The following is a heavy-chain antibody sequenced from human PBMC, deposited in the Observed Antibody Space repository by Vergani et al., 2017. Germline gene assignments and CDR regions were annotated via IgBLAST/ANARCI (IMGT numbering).Heavy chain of an antibody. CDR2: TRNKANSYTT. CDR3: ARGFGDFRSMDV. Sequence: VQLVESGGGLVKPGGSLRLSCAASGFTFSDYYMSWIRQAPGKRLEWVARTRNKANSYTTEYAASVKGRFIISRDDSQNSLYLQMNSLKTEDTAVYYCARGFGDFRSMDVWGKGTTVTVSS. D-gene: IGHD3-10*01. CDR1: GFTFSDYY. V-gene: IGHV3-72*01. J-gene: IGHJ6*03.